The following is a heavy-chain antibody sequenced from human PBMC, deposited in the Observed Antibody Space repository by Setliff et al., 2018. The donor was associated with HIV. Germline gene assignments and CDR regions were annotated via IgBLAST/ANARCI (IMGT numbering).Heavy chain of an antibody. Sequence: ASVKVSCKVSGGTFSDYAVTWVRQAPGQGLEWMGIFNPSGGRTSYPQNFQGRVTMTWDTSTTTVYMELSSLRSEDTAVYYCARASSRVTARAFDIWGQGTMVTVSS. CDR1: GGTFSDYA. CDR2: FNPSGGRT. D-gene: IGHD2-21*02. V-gene: IGHV1-46*01. J-gene: IGHJ3*02. CDR3: ARASSRVTARAFDI.